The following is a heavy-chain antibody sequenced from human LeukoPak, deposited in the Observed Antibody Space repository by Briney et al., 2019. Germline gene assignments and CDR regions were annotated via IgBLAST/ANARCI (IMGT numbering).Heavy chain of an antibody. D-gene: IGHD3-22*01. CDR2: INPNSGGT. CDR1: GYTFTGYY. Sequence: GASVKVSCKASGYTFTGYYMHWVRQAPGQGLEWMGWINPNSGGTNYAQKFQGRVTMTRDTSISTAYMELSRLRSDDTAVYYCARDKGTYDSSGYYLWWGQGTLVTVSS. V-gene: IGHV1-2*02. J-gene: IGHJ4*02. CDR3: ARDKGTYDSSGYYLW.